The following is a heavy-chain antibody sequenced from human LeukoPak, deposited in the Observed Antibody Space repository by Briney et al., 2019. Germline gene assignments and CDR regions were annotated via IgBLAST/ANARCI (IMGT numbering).Heavy chain of an antibody. V-gene: IGHV4-4*02. CDR3: AKAGVWLPAV. Sequence: PSETLSLTCAVSGGSVSSDNWWSWVRQPSGKGLEWIGEIHHSGNTNYSPSLKSRVTISLDKSRNQFSLKLNSVTAADTAVYYCAKAGVWLPAVWGQGTLVTVSS. J-gene: IGHJ4*02. CDR1: GGSVSSDNW. CDR2: IHHSGNT. D-gene: IGHD3-9*01.